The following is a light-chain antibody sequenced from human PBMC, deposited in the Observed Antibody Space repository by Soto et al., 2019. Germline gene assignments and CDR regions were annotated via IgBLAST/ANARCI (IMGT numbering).Light chain of an antibody. CDR1: SSNIGSNT. Sequence: QSVLTQPPSASGTTGKRVTISCSGSSSNIGSNTVNWYQQLPGTAPKLLIYTNNQRPSGVPDRFSGSKSGTSASLAISGLQSEDEADYYCAAWDDSLNGRVFSGGTKVTVL. V-gene: IGLV1-44*01. J-gene: IGLJ2*01. CDR3: AAWDDSLNGRV. CDR2: TNN.